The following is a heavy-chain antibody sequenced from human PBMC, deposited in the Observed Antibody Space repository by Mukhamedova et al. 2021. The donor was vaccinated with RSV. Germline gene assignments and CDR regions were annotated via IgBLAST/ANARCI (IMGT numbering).Heavy chain of an antibody. V-gene: IGHV5-51*01. CDR3: ARQLDRFGGGYFYYAMDV. J-gene: IGHJ6*02. Sequence: GWVRQMPGKGLEWMGIIYPDDSDTRYSPSFQGQVAISADKSLSTAYLHWSSLKASDTAMYFCARQLDRFGGGYFYYAMDVWGQGTT. D-gene: IGHD3/OR15-3a*01. CDR2: IYPDDSDT.